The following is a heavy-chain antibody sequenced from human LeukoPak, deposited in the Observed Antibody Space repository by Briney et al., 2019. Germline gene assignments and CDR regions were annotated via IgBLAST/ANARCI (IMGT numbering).Heavy chain of an antibody. J-gene: IGHJ3*02. V-gene: IGHV1-2*04. D-gene: IGHD2-21*01. CDR3: ARAYRRAYDDAFDI. CDR2: INPNSGGT. CDR1: GYTFTDYY. Sequence: SVKVSCKASGYTFTDYYMHWVRQAPGQGLEWLGWINPNSGGTNYAQKFQGWVTMTRDTSINTAYMELRTMSSDDTAVYYCARAYRRAYDDAFDIWGQGTIVTVSS.